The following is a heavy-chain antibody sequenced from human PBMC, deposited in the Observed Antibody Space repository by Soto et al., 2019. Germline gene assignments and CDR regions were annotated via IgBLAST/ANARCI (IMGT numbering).Heavy chain of an antibody. Sequence: RASVKVSCKASGYTFTGYYMHWVRQAPGQGLEWMGWINPNSGGTNYAQKFQGWVTMTRDTSISTAYMELSRLRSDDTAVYYCARLGYCTNGVCSHKQGYYYGMDVWGQGTTVTVSS. J-gene: IGHJ6*02. CDR1: GYTFTGYY. V-gene: IGHV1-2*04. CDR2: INPNSGGT. D-gene: IGHD2-8*01. CDR3: ARLGYCTNGVCSHKQGYYYGMDV.